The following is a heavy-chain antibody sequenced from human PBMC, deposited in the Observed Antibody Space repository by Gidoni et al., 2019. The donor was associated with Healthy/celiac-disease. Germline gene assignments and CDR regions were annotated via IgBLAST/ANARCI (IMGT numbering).Heavy chain of an antibody. CDR2: IIPIFGTA. CDR3: ARSQGGIYDSSGYSPDY. Sequence: QVQLVQSGAEVQKPGSSVKVSCKASGGTFSSYAISWVRQAPGQGLEWMGGIIPIFGTANYAQKFQGRVTITADKSTSTAYMELSSLRSEDTAVYYCARSQGGIYDSSGYSPDYWGQGTLVTVSS. V-gene: IGHV1-69*06. D-gene: IGHD3-22*01. J-gene: IGHJ4*02. CDR1: GGTFSSYA.